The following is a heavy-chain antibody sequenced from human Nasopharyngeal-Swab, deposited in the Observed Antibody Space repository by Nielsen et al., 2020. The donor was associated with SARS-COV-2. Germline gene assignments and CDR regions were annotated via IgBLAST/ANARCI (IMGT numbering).Heavy chain of an antibody. V-gene: IGHV3-7*01. CDR1: GFTFSSYW. CDR2: IKQDGSEK. J-gene: IGHJ4*02. CDR3: ARDRAGSYYDFWSGYGLDY. Sequence: GESLKISCAASGFTFSSYWMSWVRQAPGKGLEWVANIKQDGSEKYYVDSVKGRLTISRDNAKNSLYLQMNSLRAEDTAVYYCARDRAGSYYDFWSGYGLDYWGQGTLVTVSS. D-gene: IGHD3-3*01.